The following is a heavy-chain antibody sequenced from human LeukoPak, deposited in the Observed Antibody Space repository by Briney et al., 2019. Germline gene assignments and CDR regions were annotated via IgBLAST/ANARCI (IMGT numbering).Heavy chain of an antibody. CDR1: GFTFTTYS. V-gene: IGHV3-23*01. J-gene: IGHJ4*02. CDR3: ARRKYDSSGFDY. CDR2: ISGSGANT. D-gene: IGHD3-22*01. Sequence: GGSLRLSCAASGFTFTTYSMSWVRQAPGKGLEWVGAISGSGANTYYSDSVKGRFTISRDNSKDTLYLQMNSLRAEDTAIYFCARRKYDSSGFDYWGQETLVTVSS.